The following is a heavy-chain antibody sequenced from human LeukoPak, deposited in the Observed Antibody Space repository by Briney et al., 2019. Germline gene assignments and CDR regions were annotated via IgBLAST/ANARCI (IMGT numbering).Heavy chain of an antibody. CDR3: ARGPGVAMWFGELPDWFDS. CDR1: GYTFTSYY. CDR2: INPSGGST. Sequence: EASVKVSCKASGYTFTSYYMHWVRQAPGQGLEWMGIINPSGGSTSYAQKFQGRVTMTRDMSTSTVYMELSSLRSEDTAVYYCARGPGVAMWFGELPDWFDSWGQGTLVTVSS. D-gene: IGHD3-10*01. V-gene: IGHV1-46*01. J-gene: IGHJ5*01.